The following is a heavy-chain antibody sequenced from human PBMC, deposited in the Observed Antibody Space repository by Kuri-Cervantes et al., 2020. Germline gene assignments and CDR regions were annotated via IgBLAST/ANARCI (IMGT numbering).Heavy chain of an antibody. CDR2: IVGNGDTI. Sequence: GGSLRLSCAASGFTFSSYSVNWVRQAPGKGLEWVSYIVGNGDTINYADSVKGRFTISRDNAKNTLYLQMNSLRAEDTAVYYCAKDEGTVTTFDYWGQGTLVTVSS. D-gene: IGHD1-1*01. CDR1: GFTFSSYS. J-gene: IGHJ4*02. V-gene: IGHV3-48*01. CDR3: AKDEGTVTTFDY.